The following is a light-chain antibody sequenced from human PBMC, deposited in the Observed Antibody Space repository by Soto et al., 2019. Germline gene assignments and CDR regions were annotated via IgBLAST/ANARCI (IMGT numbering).Light chain of an antibody. CDR3: QQYGRSPFT. CDR2: GAS. Sequence: EIVLTQSPGTLSLSPGERATLSCRASQSVGSTYLAWYQQKPGQAPRLLIYGASSRATGIPDRFSGSGSGTDFTLTISRLEPEYFAVYYCQQYGRSPFTFGPGTKVDIK. CDR1: QSVGSTY. V-gene: IGKV3-20*01. J-gene: IGKJ3*01.